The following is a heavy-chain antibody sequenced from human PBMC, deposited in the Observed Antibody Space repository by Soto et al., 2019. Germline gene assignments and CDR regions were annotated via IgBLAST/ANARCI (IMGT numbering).Heavy chain of an antibody. J-gene: IGHJ5*02. CDR1: GASVSSHS. V-gene: IGHV4-59*02. Sequence: SETLSLTCSVTGASVSSHSWSWIRQSPGKGLEWIGYIHYSGGTNYTPSLRSRVTISVETSKNQLSLNLTSLTAADTAVYYCARGGTSGSAVYNWFXPWGQGTLVTVSS. CDR2: IHYSGGT. CDR3: ARGGTSGSAVYNWFXP. D-gene: IGHD3-10*01.